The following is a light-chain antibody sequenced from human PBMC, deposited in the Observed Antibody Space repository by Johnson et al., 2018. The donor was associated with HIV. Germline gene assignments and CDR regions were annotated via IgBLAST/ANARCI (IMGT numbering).Light chain of an antibody. Sequence: QSVLTQPPSVSAAPGQKVTISCSGSNSNIGNNYVSWYQQVPGTAPKLLIYDNNKRPSGIPDRFSGSKSGTSATLGITRLQTGDEAYYYCGTWDSSLSADFVFGTVTEVTVL. V-gene: IGLV1-51*01. CDR3: GTWDSSLSADFV. CDR1: NSNIGNNY. J-gene: IGLJ1*01. CDR2: DNN.